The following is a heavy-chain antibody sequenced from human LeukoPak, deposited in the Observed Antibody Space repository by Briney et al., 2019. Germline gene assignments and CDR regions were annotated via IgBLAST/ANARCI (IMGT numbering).Heavy chain of an antibody. D-gene: IGHD4-11*01. CDR3: ARGASNYGSFWFDP. V-gene: IGHV4-31*03. CDR1: GGSIRSGGYY. CDR2: IYYSGRT. J-gene: IGHJ5*02. Sequence: SETLSFTCTVSGGSIRSGGYYWSWIRQHPGKGLEWIGNIYYSGRTSYNPSLKSRVTISVDTSKNQFSLKLNSVTAADTAVYYCARGASNYGSFWFDPWGQGTLVTVSS.